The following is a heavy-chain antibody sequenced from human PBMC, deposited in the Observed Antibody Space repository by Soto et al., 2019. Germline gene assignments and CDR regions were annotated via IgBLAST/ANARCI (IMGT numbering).Heavy chain of an antibody. V-gene: IGHV4-39*01. D-gene: IGHD2-8*01. CDR2: IYYSGTT. J-gene: IGHJ4*01. CDR1: GGSISSSSYY. Sequence: SETLSLTCTVSGGSISSSSYYWGWIRQPPGKELEWIGSIYYSGTTYYNSSLKSRVTISVDPSRNQFSLRLSSVTAADTAVYYCARQAQGTNRVVFSVDNWGHGTLLTVSS. CDR3: ARQAQGTNRVVFSVDN.